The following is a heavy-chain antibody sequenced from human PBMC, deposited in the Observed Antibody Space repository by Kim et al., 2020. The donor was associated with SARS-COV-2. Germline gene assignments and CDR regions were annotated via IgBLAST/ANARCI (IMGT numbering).Heavy chain of an antibody. Sequence: GGSLRLSCAASGFTFSSYSMNWVRQAPGKGLEWVSSISSSSSYIYYADSVKGRFTISRDNAKNSLYLQMNSLRAEDTAVYYCARSLITLSNFPRSSSWPHGAFDIWGQGTMVTVSS. J-gene: IGHJ3*02. CDR2: ISSSSSYI. CDR3: ARSLITLSNFPRSSSWPHGAFDI. D-gene: IGHD6-13*01. CDR1: GFTFSSYS. V-gene: IGHV3-21*01.